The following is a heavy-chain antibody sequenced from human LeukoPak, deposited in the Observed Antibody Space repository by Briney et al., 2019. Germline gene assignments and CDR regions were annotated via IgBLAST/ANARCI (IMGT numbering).Heavy chain of an antibody. V-gene: IGHV4-59*01. CDR2: IYYSGST. CDR3: ARDGAIQLERRGYYYGMDV. J-gene: IGHJ6*04. Sequence: SETLSLTCAVSGGSISSYYWSWIRQPSGKGLEWIGYIYYSGSTNYNPSLKSRVTIPVDTSKNQFSLKLSSVTAADTAVYYCARDGAIQLERRGYYYGMDVWGKGTTVTVSS. D-gene: IGHD1-1*01. CDR1: GGSISSYY.